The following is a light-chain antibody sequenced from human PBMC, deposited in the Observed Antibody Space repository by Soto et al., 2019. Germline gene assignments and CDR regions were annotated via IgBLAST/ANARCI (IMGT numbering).Light chain of an antibody. V-gene: IGKV1-33*01. CDR1: QDIAGY. CDR2: DAS. CDR3: QPDETLHG. J-gene: IGKJ5*01. Sequence: DRRVYQSPCCVSASARDGVTITYRASQDIAGYSAWYQQPPRSAPKLLIYDASNLEAGVPSSLRGSASGTDFPFTVSRMTPEDTAAYYRQPDETLHGFGDGTRLEIK.